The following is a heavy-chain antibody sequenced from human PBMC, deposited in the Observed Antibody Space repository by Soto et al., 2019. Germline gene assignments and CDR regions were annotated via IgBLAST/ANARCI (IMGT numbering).Heavy chain of an antibody. V-gene: IGHV3-9*01. Sequence: EVQLVESGGGLVQPGRSLRLSCAASGFTFDDYAMYWVRQAPGKGLEWVSGISWNSGSIGYADSVKGRFTISRDNAKNSLYLQMNSLRAEDTALYYCAKDIGAGTTYYFDYWGQGTLVTVSS. D-gene: IGHD1-1*01. CDR2: ISWNSGSI. CDR1: GFTFDDYA. CDR3: AKDIGAGTTYYFDY. J-gene: IGHJ4*02.